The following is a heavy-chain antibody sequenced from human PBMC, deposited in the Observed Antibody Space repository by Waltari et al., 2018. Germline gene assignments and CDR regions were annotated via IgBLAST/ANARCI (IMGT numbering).Heavy chain of an antibody. CDR3: TVSEVGKYFEK. CDR1: GLEFGAIY. Sequence: VRLLQSGDELRKPGTKMKFFRHVVGLEFGAIYVHWVRQAPEKGLEWVGLVDPGEGRTLYAETFQGRVTIAADTSTNIVHMEVRGLRLEDAAVYYCTVSEVGKYFEKWGQGTLVTVSS. D-gene: IGHD3-10*01. V-gene: IGHV1-69-2*01. CDR2: VDPGEGRT. J-gene: IGHJ4*02.